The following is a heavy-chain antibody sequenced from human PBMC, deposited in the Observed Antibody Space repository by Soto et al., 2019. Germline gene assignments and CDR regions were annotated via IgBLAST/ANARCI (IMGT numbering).Heavy chain of an antibody. CDR3: AHVVITFGGVIGEDAFDS. CDR2: IYWDDDR. V-gene: IGHV2-5*02. Sequence: QISLNESGPTLVKPTQTLTLTCTFSGFSLNTRGVGVGWIRQPPGEALAWLAVIYWDDDRRYSPSLKGRLTITKDTSKNLVILMMTNMDPVDTATYFCAHVVITFGGVIGEDAFDSWGQGTMVTVAS. CDR1: GFSLNTRGVG. D-gene: IGHD3-16*02. J-gene: IGHJ3*02.